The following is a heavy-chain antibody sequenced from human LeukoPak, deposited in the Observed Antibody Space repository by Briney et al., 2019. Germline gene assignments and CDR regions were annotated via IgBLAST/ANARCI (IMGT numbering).Heavy chain of an antibody. CDR1: GYTFTGNY. CDR2: MNPNSGNT. CDR3: ARMAQDYYGSGSYTYVDY. D-gene: IGHD3-10*01. J-gene: IGHJ4*02. V-gene: IGHV1-8*02. Sequence: ASVKVSCKASGYTFTGNYMHWVRQATGQGLEWMGWMNPNSGNTGYAQKFQGRVTMTRNTSISTAYMELSSLRSEDTAVYYCARMAQDYYGSGSYTYVDYWGQGTLVTVSS.